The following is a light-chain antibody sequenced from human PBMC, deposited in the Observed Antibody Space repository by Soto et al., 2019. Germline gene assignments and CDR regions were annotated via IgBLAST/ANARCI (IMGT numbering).Light chain of an antibody. CDR1: SSDIGGYNY. CDR2: DVT. J-gene: IGLJ1*01. CDR3: SSYTSSTTFV. V-gene: IGLV2-14*03. Sequence: QSVLTQPASVSGSPGRSITISCTGTSSDIGGYNYVSWYQQHPGKAPKLLISDVTNRPSGVSNRFSGSKSANTASLTISGLQAEDEAEYYCSSYTSSTTFVFGPGTKVT.